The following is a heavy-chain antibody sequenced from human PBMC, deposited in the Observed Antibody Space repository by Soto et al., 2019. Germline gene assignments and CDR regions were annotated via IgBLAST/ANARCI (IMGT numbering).Heavy chain of an antibody. V-gene: IGHV3-9*01. CDR2: MSWNNDNI. CDR3: VKGLGFGSGWCRGFDY. CDR1: GFMFDDYA. Sequence: EVQLVESGGGLVQPGRSLRLSCAASGFMFDDYAMHWVRQAPGKGLEWVSGMSWNNDNIGYADSVKGRFTISRDNARNSLYLQMNSLRNEDTALYYCVKGLGFGSGWCRGFDYWGQGTVVSVSS. J-gene: IGHJ4*02. D-gene: IGHD6-19*01.